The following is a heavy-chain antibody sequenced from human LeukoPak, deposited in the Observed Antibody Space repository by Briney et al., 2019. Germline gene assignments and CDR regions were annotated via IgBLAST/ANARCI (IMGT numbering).Heavy chain of an antibody. D-gene: IGHD6-13*01. V-gene: IGHV3-43D*03. CDR1: GFTFDDYA. J-gene: IGHJ4*02. CDR3: AKALRIAAAGTVGVDY. CDR2: ISWDGGST. Sequence: GGSLRLACAASGFTFDDYAMHWVRQAPGKGLEWVSLISWDGGSTYYADSVKGRFTISRDNSKNSLYLQMNSLRAEDTALYYCAKALRIAAAGTVGVDYWGQGTLVTVSS.